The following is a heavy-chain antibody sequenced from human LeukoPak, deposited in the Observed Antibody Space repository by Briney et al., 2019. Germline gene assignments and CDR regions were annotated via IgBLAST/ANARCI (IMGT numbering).Heavy chain of an antibody. CDR1: DDSISSGAYS. CDR2: VYYGGKT. Sequence: SETLSLTCTVSDDSISSGAYSWVWVRQPPGKGLEFTGTVYYGGKTYYNPSLKSRVTMSVDTPKKHFSLNLTSVNAADTAVYYCARLRAARYFFDYWGQGARVTVSS. V-gene: IGHV4-39*02. CDR3: ARLRAARYFFDY. J-gene: IGHJ4*02. D-gene: IGHD6-6*01.